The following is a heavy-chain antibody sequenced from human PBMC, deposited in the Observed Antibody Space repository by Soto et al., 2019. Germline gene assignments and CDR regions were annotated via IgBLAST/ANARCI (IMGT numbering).Heavy chain of an antibody. CDR2: MYDSGRT. CDR3: ARDRPAMGADY. Sequence: QVQLQESGPGLVKPSETLSLTCNVFGDSVSSAAKAWTWVRQPPGKGLEWIAYMYDSGRTEYNPSLGGRASMSIEASRNQFSLRLYSVTAADTAVYYCARDRPAMGADYWSRGTLVTVSS. V-gene: IGHV4-61*08. D-gene: IGHD3-16*01. CDR1: GDSVSSAAKA. J-gene: IGHJ4*02.